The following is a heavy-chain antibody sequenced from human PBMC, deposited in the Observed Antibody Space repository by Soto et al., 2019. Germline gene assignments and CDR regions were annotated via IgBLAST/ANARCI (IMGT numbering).Heavy chain of an antibody. CDR1: GFTFITYD. CDR3: ARRKERSGPYYLDL. V-gene: IGHV1-8*01. J-gene: IGHJ4*02. Sequence: QVQLLQSGAEVKKPGASVKVSCKASGFTFITYDFSWVRQAAGQGREWMGWMNPNNGNAGFAQKFRGRINMTRNTSISTAYLELSSLRSDDSAVYFCARRKERSGPYYLDLWGQGTQVTVSS. CDR2: MNPNNGNA. D-gene: IGHD6-25*01.